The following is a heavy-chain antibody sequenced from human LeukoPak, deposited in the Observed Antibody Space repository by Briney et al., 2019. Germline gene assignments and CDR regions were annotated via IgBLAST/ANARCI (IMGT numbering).Heavy chain of an antibody. D-gene: IGHD6-13*01. V-gene: IGHV1-46*01. J-gene: IGHJ4*02. CDR2: INPSGGST. CDR3: ARAAYLRYSSSWYGIDY. Sequence: ASVKVSCKASGYTFTSYYMHWVRRAPGQGLEWMGIINPSGGSTSYAQKFQGRVTMTRDTSTSTVYMELSSLRSEDTAVYYCARAAYLRYSSSWYGIDYWGQGTLVTVSS. CDR1: GYTFTSYY.